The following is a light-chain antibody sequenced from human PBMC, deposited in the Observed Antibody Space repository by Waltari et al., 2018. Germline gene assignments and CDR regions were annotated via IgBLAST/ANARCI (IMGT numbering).Light chain of an antibody. J-gene: IGLJ2*01. CDR1: VLAKKY. CDR2: KDS. V-gene: IGLV3-27*01. Sequence: SYELTQPSSVSVSPGQTARITCSGEVLAKKYVRWVQQKPGQAPVLVIYKDSERPSGIPDRISGSTSGTTVTLTISGAQVEDEADYYCYCAADSNVRVFGGGTRLTVL. CDR3: YCAADSNVRV.